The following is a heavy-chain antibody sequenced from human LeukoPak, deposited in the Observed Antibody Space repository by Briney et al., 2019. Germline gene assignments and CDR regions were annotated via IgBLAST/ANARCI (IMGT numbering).Heavy chain of an antibody. D-gene: IGHD2-2*01. J-gene: IGHJ5*02. Sequence: SETLSLTCDVSGGSISSGLYSWSWIRQPLGKSLEWIGDIYHTGSTYYNPSLKSRVTISVDTSKNQFSLRLSSVTAADTAVYYCARLQYCSGTSCYWFDPWGQGTLVTVSS. V-gene: IGHV4-30-2*01. CDR2: IYHTGST. CDR3: ARLQYCSGTSCYWFDP. CDR1: GGSISSGLYS.